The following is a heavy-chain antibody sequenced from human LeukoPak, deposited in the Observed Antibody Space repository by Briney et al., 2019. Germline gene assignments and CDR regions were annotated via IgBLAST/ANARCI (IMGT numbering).Heavy chain of an antibody. CDR1: GGSISSGDYY. CDR3: ARDRVPAAEPGYFDY. Sequence: PSESLSLTCTVSGGSISSGDYYWSWIRQPPGKGLEWIGYIYYSGTTYYNPSLKSRVTISVDTSKNQFSLMLSSVTAADTAVYYCARDRVPAAEPGYFDYWGQGTLVTVSS. CDR2: IYYSGTT. D-gene: IGHD2-2*01. V-gene: IGHV4-30-4*01. J-gene: IGHJ4*02.